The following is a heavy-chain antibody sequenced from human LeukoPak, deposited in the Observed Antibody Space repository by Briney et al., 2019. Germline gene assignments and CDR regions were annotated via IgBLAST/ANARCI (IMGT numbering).Heavy chain of an antibody. D-gene: IGHD6-19*01. Sequence: SETLSLTCTVSGGSISNYYWSWIRQHPGKGLEWIGHIYGSGNTNYNPSLKSRLTISVDTSKNDFSLQLTSVTAADTAVYYCARGTGWLPDWWGQGTLVTVSS. V-gene: IGHV4-59*01. CDR3: ARGTGWLPDW. CDR2: IYGSGNT. CDR1: GGSISNYY. J-gene: IGHJ4*02.